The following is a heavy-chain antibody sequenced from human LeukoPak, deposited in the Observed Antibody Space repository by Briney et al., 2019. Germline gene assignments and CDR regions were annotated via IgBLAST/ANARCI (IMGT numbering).Heavy chain of an antibody. J-gene: IGHJ3*01. D-gene: IGHD4-17*01. V-gene: IGHV1-69*13. CDR2: IIPIFGTA. CDR1: GGTFSSYA. Sequence: SVKVSCKASGGTFSSYAISWVRQAPGQGLEWMGGIIPIFGTANYAQKFQGRVTITADESTSTAYMELSSLRSEDTAVYYCTKDPNGDYVGAFDFWGQGTMVTVSS. CDR3: TKDPNGDYVGAFDF.